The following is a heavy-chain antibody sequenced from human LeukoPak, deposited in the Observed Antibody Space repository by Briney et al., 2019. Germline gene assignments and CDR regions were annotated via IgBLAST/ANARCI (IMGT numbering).Heavy chain of an antibody. CDR3: AIDSGDYGGNPLPDY. CDR2: INPNSGGT. D-gene: IGHD4-23*01. CDR1: GYTFTGYY. Sequence: GESLKISCKGSGYTFTGYYMHWVRQAPGQGLEWMGWINPNSGGTNYAQKFQGRVTMTRDTSISTAYMELSRLRSDDTAVYYCAIDSGDYGGNPLPDYWGQGTLVTVSS. J-gene: IGHJ4*02. V-gene: IGHV1-2*02.